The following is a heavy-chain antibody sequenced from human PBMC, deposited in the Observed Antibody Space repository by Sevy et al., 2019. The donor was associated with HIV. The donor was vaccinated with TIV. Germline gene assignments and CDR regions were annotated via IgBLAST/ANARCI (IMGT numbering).Heavy chain of an antibody. J-gene: IGHJ4*02. D-gene: IGHD2-8*01. Sequence: GGSLRLSCAASGFTFSKYSMSWVRQPPGKGLEWVSTLSFGWGEINYADSVKGRFTISRDNSKSTVYLQMNNLRPEDTAVYYCAREGCTKPHDYWGQGTLVTVS. CDR2: LSFGWGEI. CDR1: GFTFSKYS. V-gene: IGHV3-23*01. CDR3: AREGCTKPHDY.